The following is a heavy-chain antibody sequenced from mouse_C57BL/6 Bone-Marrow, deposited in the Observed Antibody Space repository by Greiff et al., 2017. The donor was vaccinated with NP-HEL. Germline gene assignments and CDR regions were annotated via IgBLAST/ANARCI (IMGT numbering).Heavy chain of an antibody. V-gene: IGHV5-17*01. J-gene: IGHJ1*03. Sequence: VQLKESGGGLVKPGGSLKLSCAASGFTFSDYGMHWVRQAPEKGLEWVAYISSGSSTIYYADTVKGRFTISRDNAKNTLFLQMTSLGAEDTAMDYCARGITTGWYFDVWGTGTTVTVSS. CDR2: ISSGSSTI. CDR1: GFTFSDYG. D-gene: IGHD1-1*01. CDR3: ARGITTGWYFDV.